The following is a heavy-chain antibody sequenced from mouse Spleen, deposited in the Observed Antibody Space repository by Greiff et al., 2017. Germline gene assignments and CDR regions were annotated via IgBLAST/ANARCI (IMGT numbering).Heavy chain of an antibody. CDR2: INPNYGTT. CDR1: GYSFTDYN. D-gene: IGHD1-1*02. Sequence: EVQLQESGPELVKPGASVKISCKASGYSFTDYNMNWVKQSNGKSLEWIGVINPNYGTTSYNQKFKGKATLTVDQSSSTAYMQLNSLTSEDSAVYYWNYGLPSYWYFDVWGAGTTVTVSS. CDR3: NYGLPSYWYFDV. J-gene: IGHJ1*01. V-gene: IGHV1-39*01.